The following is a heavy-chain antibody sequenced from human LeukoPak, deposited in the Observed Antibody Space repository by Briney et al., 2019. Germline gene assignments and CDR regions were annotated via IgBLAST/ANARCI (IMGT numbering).Heavy chain of an antibody. CDR2: IYSGGST. CDR3: ARNQAGDWFDP. CDR1: GFTVSSNY. J-gene: IGHJ5*02. V-gene: IGHV3-66*01. Sequence: GGSLRLSCAASGFTVSSNYMSWVRQAPGKGLEWVSVIYSGGSTYYADSVKGRFTIPRDNSKNTLYLQMNSLRAEDTAVYYCARNQAGDWFDPWGQGTLATVSS.